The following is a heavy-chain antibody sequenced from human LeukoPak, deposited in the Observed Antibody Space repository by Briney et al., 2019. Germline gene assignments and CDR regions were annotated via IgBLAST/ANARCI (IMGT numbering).Heavy chain of an antibody. CDR3: AGGDDYGGNSIFY. V-gene: IGHV1-2*02. CDR2: INPNSGGT. CDR1: GYTVTGYY. J-gene: IGHJ4*02. D-gene: IGHD4-23*01. Sequence: ASVKVSCKASGYTVTGYYMHWLRQAPGQGLEWMGWINPNSGGTNYAQKFQGRVTMTRDTSITTAYLELSSLRSDDTAVYYCAGGDDYGGNSIFYWGQGTLVTVSS.